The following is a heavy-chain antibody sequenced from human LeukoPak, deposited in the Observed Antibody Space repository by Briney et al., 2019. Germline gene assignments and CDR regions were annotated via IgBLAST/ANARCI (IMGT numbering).Heavy chain of an antibody. CDR1: GFTLSAYG. CDR2: ITRTT. V-gene: IGHV3-23*01. CDR3: AKYCTGGSCYRGLDV. D-gene: IGHD2-15*01. Sequence: GGSLRLSCSASGFTLSAYGMNWVRQAPGKGLEWVSAITRTTFYADSVKGRFTISRDNSKNTLYLQINSLRAEDTAIYYCAKYCTGGSCYRGLDVWGQGTTVTVSS. J-gene: IGHJ6*02.